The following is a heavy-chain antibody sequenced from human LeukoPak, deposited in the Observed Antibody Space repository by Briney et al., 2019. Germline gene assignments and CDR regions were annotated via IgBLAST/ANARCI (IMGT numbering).Heavy chain of an antibody. Sequence: GGSLRLSCAASGFTFDDYAMRWVRQAPGKGLEWVSGISWNSGSIGYADSVKGRFTISRDNAKSSLYLQVNSLRAEDTALYYCAKAGYGSGYINYFDYWGQGTLVTVSS. D-gene: IGHD3-10*01. CDR2: ISWNSGSI. J-gene: IGHJ4*02. CDR1: GFTFDDYA. CDR3: AKAGYGSGYINYFDY. V-gene: IGHV3-9*01.